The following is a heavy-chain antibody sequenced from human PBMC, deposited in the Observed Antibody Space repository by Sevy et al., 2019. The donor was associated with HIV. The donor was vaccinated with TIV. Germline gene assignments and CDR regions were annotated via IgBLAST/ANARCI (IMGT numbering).Heavy chain of an antibody. Sequence: ASVKVSCKASGYTFTGYYMHWVRQAPGQGLEWMGWINPNSGGTNYAQKFQGWVTMTRDTSISTAYMELSRLRSDDTAVYYCASWGSGWYTPSLSYYYYGMDVWGQGTTVTVSS. CDR1: GYTFTGYY. CDR2: INPNSGGT. J-gene: IGHJ6*02. D-gene: IGHD6-19*01. CDR3: ASWGSGWYTPSLSYYYYGMDV. V-gene: IGHV1-2*04.